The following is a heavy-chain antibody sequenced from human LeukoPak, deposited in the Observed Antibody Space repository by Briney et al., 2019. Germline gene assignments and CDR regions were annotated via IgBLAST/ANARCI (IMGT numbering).Heavy chain of an antibody. Sequence: GGSLRLSCAASGFTFSSYSMNWVRQAPGKGLEWVSYISSSSSTIYYADSVKGRFTISRDNAKNSLYLQMNSLRDEDTAVYYCARDSDDSSGYYLYFDYRGQGTLVTVSS. CDR3: ARDSDDSSGYYLYFDY. CDR2: ISSSSSTI. CDR1: GFTFSSYS. J-gene: IGHJ4*02. D-gene: IGHD3-22*01. V-gene: IGHV3-48*02.